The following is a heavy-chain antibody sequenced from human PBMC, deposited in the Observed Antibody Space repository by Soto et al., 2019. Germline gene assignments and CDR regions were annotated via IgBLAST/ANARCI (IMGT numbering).Heavy chain of an antibody. V-gene: IGHV1-24*01. CDR1: GYTLTELS. J-gene: IGHJ5*02. CDR3: ATVTYCSGGSCYSWWFDP. CDR2: FDPEDGET. Sequence: QVQLVQSGAEVKKPGASVKVSCKVSGYTLTELSMHWVRQGPGKGLEWMGGFDPEDGETIYAQKFQGRVTMTEDTSTDTAYMELSSLRSEDTAVYYCATVTYCSGGSCYSWWFDPWGQGTLVTVSS. D-gene: IGHD2-15*01.